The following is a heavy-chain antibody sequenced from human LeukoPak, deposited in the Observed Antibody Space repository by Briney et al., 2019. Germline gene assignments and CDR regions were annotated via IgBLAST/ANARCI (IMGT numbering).Heavy chain of an antibody. V-gene: IGHV4-34*01. CDR1: GGSFSGYC. CDR3: ARKQNLNWFDP. CDR2: INHSGST. Sequence: PSETLSLTCAVYGGSFSGYCWSWIRQPPGKGLEWIGEINHSGSTNYNPSLKSRVTISVDTSKNQFSLKLASVTAADTAVYYCARKQNLNWFDPWGQGTLVTVSS. J-gene: IGHJ5*02.